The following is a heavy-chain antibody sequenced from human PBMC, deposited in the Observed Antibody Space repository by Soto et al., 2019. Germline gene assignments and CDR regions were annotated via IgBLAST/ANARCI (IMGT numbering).Heavy chain of an antibody. Sequence: GGSLRLSCAASGFTFSSYGMHWVRQAPGKGLEWVAVISYDGSNKYYADSVKGRFTISRDNSKNTLYLQMNSLRAEDTAVYYCAKICSGGSCYSPYWGQGTLVTVSS. D-gene: IGHD2-15*01. CDR1: GFTFSSYG. CDR2: ISYDGSNK. V-gene: IGHV3-30*18. CDR3: AKICSGGSCYSPY. J-gene: IGHJ4*02.